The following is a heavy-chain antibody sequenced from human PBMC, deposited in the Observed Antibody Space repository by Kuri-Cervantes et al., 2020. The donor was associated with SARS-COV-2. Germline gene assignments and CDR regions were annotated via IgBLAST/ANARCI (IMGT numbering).Heavy chain of an antibody. V-gene: IGHV1-18*04. CDR3: ARDGNSGYDWDYYYYYMDV. CDR1: GYTFTSYG. Sequence: ASVKVSCKASGYTFTSYGISWVRQAPGQGLEWMGWISAYNGNTNYAQKLQGRVTMTTDTSTSTAYMELRSLRSDDTAVYYCARDGNSGYDWDYYYYYMDVWGKGTTVTVSS. D-gene: IGHD5-12*01. CDR2: ISAYNGNT. J-gene: IGHJ6*03.